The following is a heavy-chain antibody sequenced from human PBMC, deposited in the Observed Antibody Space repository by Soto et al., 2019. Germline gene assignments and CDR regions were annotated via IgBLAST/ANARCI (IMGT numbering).Heavy chain of an antibody. D-gene: IGHD3-10*01. J-gene: IGHJ5*02. CDR2: ISSSSSAI. CDR1: GFSFSSYS. V-gene: IGHV3-48*01. Sequence: GGSLRLSCAASGFSFSSYSINWVRQAPGKGLEWVSYISSSSSAIYYADSVKGRFTISRDNAKNSLYLQMNSLRAEDTAVYYCARDLVVRGVIINWFDPWGQGTLVTVSS. CDR3: ARDLVVRGVIINWFDP.